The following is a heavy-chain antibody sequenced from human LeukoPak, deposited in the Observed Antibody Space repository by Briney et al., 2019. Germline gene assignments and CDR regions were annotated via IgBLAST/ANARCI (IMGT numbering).Heavy chain of an antibody. Sequence: GASVKVSCKASGYTFTGYYMHWVRQAPGQGLEWMGWINPNSGNTNYAQKLQGRVTMTTDTSTSTAYMELRSLRSDDTAVYYCARVVTMVRGVKGWFDPWGQGTLVTVSS. V-gene: IGHV1-18*04. D-gene: IGHD3-10*01. CDR3: ARVVTMVRGVKGWFDP. CDR1: GYTFTGYY. CDR2: INPNSGNT. J-gene: IGHJ5*02.